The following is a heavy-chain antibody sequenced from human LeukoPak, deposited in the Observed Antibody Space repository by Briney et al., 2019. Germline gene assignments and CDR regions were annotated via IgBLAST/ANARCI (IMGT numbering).Heavy chain of an antibody. J-gene: IGHJ4*02. CDR3: ARDRYSISSLYDF. CDR2: INPSGGST. D-gene: IGHD6-6*01. Sequence: ASVKVSCKTSGYTFNIYYIHWVRQAPGQGLEWMGIINPSGGSTTYAQKFQGRVTITRDTPTSTVYMVLSSLRSEDTAVYYCARDRYSISSLYDFWGQGTLVTVSS. CDR1: GYTFNIYY. V-gene: IGHV1-46*02.